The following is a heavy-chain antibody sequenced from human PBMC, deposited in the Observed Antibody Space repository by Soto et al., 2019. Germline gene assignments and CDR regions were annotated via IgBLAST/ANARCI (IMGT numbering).Heavy chain of an antibody. CDR2: INHSGST. V-gene: IGHV4-34*01. CDR3: ARGPYGGYALD. CDR1: GVSFSGYY. Sequence: PSETLSLTCALYGVSFSGYYWIWIRQPPGKGLEWIGEINHSGSTNYNPSLKSRVTISVDTSKNQFSLKLSSVTAADTAVYYCARGPYGGYALDWGQGTLVTVSS. J-gene: IGHJ4*02. D-gene: IGHD5-12*01.